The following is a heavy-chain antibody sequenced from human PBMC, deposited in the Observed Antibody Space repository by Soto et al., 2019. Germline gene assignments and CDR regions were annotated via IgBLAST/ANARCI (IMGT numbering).Heavy chain of an antibody. CDR2: ISGSGGST. CDR3: ARSCSSTSCYVKIDY. J-gene: IGHJ4*02. CDR1: GFTFSSYA. D-gene: IGHD2-2*01. V-gene: IGHV3-23*01. Sequence: GGSLRLSCAASGFTFSSYAMSWVRQAPGKGLEWVSAISGSGGSTYYADSVKGRFTISRDNSKNTLYLQMNSLRAEDTAVYYCARSCSSTSCYVKIDYWGQGNLVTVSS.